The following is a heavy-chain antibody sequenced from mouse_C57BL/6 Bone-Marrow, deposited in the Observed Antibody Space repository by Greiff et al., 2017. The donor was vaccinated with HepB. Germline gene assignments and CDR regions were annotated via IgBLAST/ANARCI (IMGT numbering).Heavy chain of an antibody. CDR1: GYTFTSYW. CDR3: AYAFAY. V-gene: IGHV1-69*01. J-gene: IGHJ3*01. CDR2: IDPSDSYT. D-gene: IGHD1-1*01. Sequence: QVQLQQPGAELVMPGASVKLSCKASGYTFTSYWMHWVKQRPGQGLEWIGEIDPSDSYTNYNQKFKGKSTVTVDKSSSTAYMQLGSLTSEDSAVYYCAYAFAYWGQGTLVTVSA.